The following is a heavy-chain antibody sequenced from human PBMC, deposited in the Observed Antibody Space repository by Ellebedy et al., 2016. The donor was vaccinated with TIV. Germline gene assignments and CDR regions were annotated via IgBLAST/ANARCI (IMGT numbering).Heavy chain of an antibody. CDR1: GFTFSSYN. CDR2: ISSSSNSI. V-gene: IGHV3-48*04. CDR3: VRDKFNYAAAQYYFDL. J-gene: IGHJ4*02. D-gene: IGHD2-2*01. Sequence: GESLKISCAASGFTFSSYNMNWVRQAPGKGLEWLSYISSSSNSIYYADSVRGRFTISRDNAKNSLYLQMNSLRAEDTAVYHCVRDKFNYAAAQYYFDLWGQGTLLTVSS.